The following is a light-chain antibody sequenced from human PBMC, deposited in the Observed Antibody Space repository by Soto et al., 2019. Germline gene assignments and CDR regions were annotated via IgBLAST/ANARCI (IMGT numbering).Light chain of an antibody. CDR2: GAS. Sequence: DIQMTQSPSSLSASVGDRVTITCRARQSISSYLNWYQQKPGKAPSLMIYGASSLQSGVPSRFSGSGSGTDFTLTISSLQPEDFATYYCQQNYNFPLTFGGGTKVEIK. CDR3: QQNYNFPLT. V-gene: IGKV1-39*01. CDR1: QSISSY. J-gene: IGKJ4*01.